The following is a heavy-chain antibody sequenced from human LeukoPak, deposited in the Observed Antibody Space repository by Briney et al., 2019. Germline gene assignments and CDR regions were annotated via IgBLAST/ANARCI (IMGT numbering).Heavy chain of an antibody. J-gene: IGHJ4*02. CDR1: GGSISSSSYY. Sequence: SETLSFTCSVSGGSISSSSYYWGWIRQPPGKGLEWIGSIYYSGNTYNNPSLKSRVTVSVDTSKNQFSLKLSSVIEADTAVYYCARAYAGYASRFDYWGQGILVTVSS. V-gene: IGHV4-39*07. D-gene: IGHD1-1*01. CDR3: ARAYAGYASRFDY. CDR2: IYYSGNT.